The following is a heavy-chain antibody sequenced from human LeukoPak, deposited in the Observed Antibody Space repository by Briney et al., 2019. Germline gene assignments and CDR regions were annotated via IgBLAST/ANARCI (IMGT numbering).Heavy chain of an antibody. J-gene: IGHJ4*02. D-gene: IGHD3-3*01. CDR2: IKQDGSEK. CDR3: ARARDFWSGYYYGY. CDR1: GFPFSSYW. Sequence: GSLSLSCAASGFPFSSYWMSWVRQAPGKGLEWVANIKQDGSEKYYVDSVKGRFTISRDNAKNSLYLQMNSLRAEDTAVYYCARARDFWSGYYYGYWGQGTLVTVSS. V-gene: IGHV3-7*01.